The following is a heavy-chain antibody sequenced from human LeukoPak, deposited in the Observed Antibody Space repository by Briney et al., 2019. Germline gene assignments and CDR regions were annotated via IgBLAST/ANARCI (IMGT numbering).Heavy chain of an antibody. CDR1: GFTFSNYA. CDR3: SKDLERHTIGYFDC. CDR2: LSGSEHDT. V-gene: IGHV3-23*01. J-gene: IGHJ4*02. Sequence: PGGSLRLSCAASGFTFSNYAMSWVRQAPGKGLEWVSSLSGSEHDTRYADSARGRFTISRDNSENLLFLQMTSLRAEDTAIYYCSKDLERHTIGYFDCWGQGILVTVSS. D-gene: IGHD1-1*01.